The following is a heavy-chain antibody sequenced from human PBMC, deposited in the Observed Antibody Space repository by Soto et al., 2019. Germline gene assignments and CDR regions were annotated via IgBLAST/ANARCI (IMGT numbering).Heavy chain of an antibody. D-gene: IGHD3-9*01. CDR3: ATQLRYFDWSLDY. CDR2: IIPIFGTA. Sequence: GASVKVSCKASGGTFSSYAISWVRQAPGQGLEWMGGIIPIFGTANYAQKFQGRVTITADESTSTAYMELSSLRSEDTAVYYCATQLRYFDWSLDYWGQGTLVTVSS. CDR1: GGTFSSYA. V-gene: IGHV1-69*13. J-gene: IGHJ4*02.